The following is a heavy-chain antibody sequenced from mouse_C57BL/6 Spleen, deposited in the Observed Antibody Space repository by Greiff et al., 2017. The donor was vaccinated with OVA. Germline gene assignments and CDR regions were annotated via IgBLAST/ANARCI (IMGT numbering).Heavy chain of an antibody. CDR2: ISDGGSYT. Sequence: EVKLVESGGGLVKPGGSLKLSCAASGFTFSSYAMSWVRQTPEKRLEWVATISDGGSYTYYPDNVKGRFTISRDNAKNNLYLQMSHLKSEDTAMYYCARVYGSSSWYFDVWGTGTTVTVSS. CDR3: ARVYGSSSWYFDV. V-gene: IGHV5-4*03. CDR1: GFTFSSYA. J-gene: IGHJ1*03. D-gene: IGHD1-1*01.